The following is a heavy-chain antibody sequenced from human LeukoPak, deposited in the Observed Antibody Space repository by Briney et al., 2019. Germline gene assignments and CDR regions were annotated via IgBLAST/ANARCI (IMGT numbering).Heavy chain of an antibody. V-gene: IGHV1-69*13. CDR1: GGTFSIYA. D-gene: IGHD3-3*01. Sequence: ASVTVSFTASGGTFSIYAISWVRQAPGQGLEWMGGIIPIFGTANYAQKFQGRVTITADESTSTAYMELSSLRSEDTAVYYCARDLDLRYDFWSGYSANAFDIWGQGTMVTVSS. CDR2: IIPIFGTA. J-gene: IGHJ3*02. CDR3: ARDLDLRYDFWSGYSANAFDI.